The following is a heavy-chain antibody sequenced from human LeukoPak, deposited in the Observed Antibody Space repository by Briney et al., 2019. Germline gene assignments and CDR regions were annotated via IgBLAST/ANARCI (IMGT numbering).Heavy chain of an antibody. CDR3: ARGRYGMDV. V-gene: IGHV3-74*01. CDR1: GFTFSSYW. CDR2: INTDGRST. J-gene: IGHJ6*02. Sequence: PGGSLRLSCAASGFTFSSYWMHWIRQAPGKGLVWVSHINTDGRSTTYADSVKGRLTISRDNAENTLYLQMNSLGVEDTAVYYCARGRYGMDVWGQGTTVTVSS. D-gene: IGHD1-14*01.